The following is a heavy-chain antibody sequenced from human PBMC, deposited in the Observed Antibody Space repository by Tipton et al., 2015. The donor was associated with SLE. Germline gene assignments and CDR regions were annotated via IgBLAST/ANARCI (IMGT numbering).Heavy chain of an antibody. J-gene: IGHJ4*02. CDR1: GFPFTSYW. CDR3: ATIGNSYGYFEK. Sequence: QLVQSGAEVKKPGESLKISCKGSGFPFTSYWIGWVRQMPGKGLEWMGIISPGESDVRYSPSFQGQVTVSADKSISTAFLQWRSLKASDTAMYYCATIGNSYGYFEKWGQGTLVTVSP. CDR2: ISPGESDV. D-gene: IGHD5-18*01. V-gene: IGHV5-51*03.